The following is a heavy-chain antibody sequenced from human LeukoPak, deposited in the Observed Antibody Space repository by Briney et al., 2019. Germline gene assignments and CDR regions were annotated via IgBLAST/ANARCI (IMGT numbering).Heavy chain of an antibody. CDR1: GGSISSGDYY. CDR2: IYYSGST. Sequence: PSETLSLTCTVSGGSISSGDYYWSWIRQPPGKGLEWIGYIYYSGSTYYNPSLKSRVTISVDTSKNQFSLKLSSVTAADTAVYYCARGRGIAKFTRWFDPWGQGTLVTVSS. V-gene: IGHV4-30-4*01. D-gene: IGHD6-13*01. CDR3: ARGRGIAKFTRWFDP. J-gene: IGHJ5*02.